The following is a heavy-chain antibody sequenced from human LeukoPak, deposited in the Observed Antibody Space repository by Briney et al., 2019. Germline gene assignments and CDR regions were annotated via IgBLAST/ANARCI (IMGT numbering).Heavy chain of an antibody. CDR3: ARVHCSGGSCYYYFDY. CDR2: INPNSGGT. CDR1: GYTFTGYY. V-gene: IGHV1-2*02. J-gene: IGHJ4*02. D-gene: IGHD2-15*01. Sequence: RASVKVSCKASGYTFTGYYMHWVRQAPGQGLEWMGWINPNSGGTNYAQKFQGRVTMTRDTSISTAYMELSRLRSDDTAVYYCARVHCSGGSCYYYFDYWGQGTLVTVSS.